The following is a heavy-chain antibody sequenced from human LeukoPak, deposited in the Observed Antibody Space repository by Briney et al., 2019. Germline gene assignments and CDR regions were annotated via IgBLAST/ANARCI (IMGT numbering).Heavy chain of an antibody. J-gene: IGHJ4*02. CDR1: GFTFSSYA. Sequence: GGSLRLSCAASGFTFSSYAMSWVRQAPGKGLEWVSAISGSSGSTYYADSVKGRFTISRDNSKNTLYLQMNSLRAEDTAVYYCAKDVNPYTVYYDSSGQVGYFDYWGQGTLVTVSS. CDR2: ISGSSGST. D-gene: IGHD3-22*01. CDR3: AKDVNPYTVYYDSSGQVGYFDY. V-gene: IGHV3-23*01.